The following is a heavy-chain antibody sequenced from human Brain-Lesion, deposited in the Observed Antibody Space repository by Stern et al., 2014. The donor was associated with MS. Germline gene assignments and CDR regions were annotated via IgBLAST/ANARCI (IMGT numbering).Heavy chain of an antibody. D-gene: IGHD1-26*01. CDR1: GGYISSSTYY. Sequence: VHLVESGPGLVKPSETLSLTCTVSGGYISSSTYYWAWIRQPPGKGLEWIGNIYYSGFTYYNPSLKSRVTISVDMSKNQFSLKLSSVTAADTAIYYCARHDSVPRPSQLYSARDRGPGYFDYWGQGTLVTVSS. J-gene: IGHJ4*02. V-gene: IGHV4-39*01. CDR3: ARHDSVPRPSQLYSARDRGPGYFDY. CDR2: IYYSGFT.